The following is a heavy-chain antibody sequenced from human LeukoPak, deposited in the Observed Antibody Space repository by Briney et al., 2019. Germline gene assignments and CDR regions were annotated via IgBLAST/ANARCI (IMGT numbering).Heavy chain of an antibody. J-gene: IGHJ4*02. Sequence: GSLRLSCAASGFTVSYNYMNWVRQAPGKGLEWVSIIYSGGSTYYADSVKGRFTISRDNAKNSLYLQMNSLRAEDTAVYYCARSFLSIAAAATDYWGQGALVTVSS. D-gene: IGHD6-13*01. CDR1: GFTVSYNY. CDR3: ARSFLSIAAAATDY. CDR2: IYSGGST. V-gene: IGHV3-53*01.